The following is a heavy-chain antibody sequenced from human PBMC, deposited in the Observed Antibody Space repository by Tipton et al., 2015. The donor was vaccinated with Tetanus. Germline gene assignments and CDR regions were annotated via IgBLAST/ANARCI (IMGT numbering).Heavy chain of an antibody. CDR3: AKDRLCGGECYSL. Sequence: TLSLTCSVSGDSISNIWTWWSWIRQHPGKGLEWIGYIYYSGHTHYNPSLRGRVDISLDTSQNQVSLNLRSVTAADTAVYYCAKDRLCGGECYSLWGRGTLVTVSS. CDR1: GDSISNIWTW. CDR2: IYYSGHT. V-gene: IGHV4-31*03. D-gene: IGHD2-21*01. J-gene: IGHJ4*02.